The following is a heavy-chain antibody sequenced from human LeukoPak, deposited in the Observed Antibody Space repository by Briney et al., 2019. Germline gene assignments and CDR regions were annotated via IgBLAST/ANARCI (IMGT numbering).Heavy chain of an antibody. CDR3: ARDSMVRGAAMGIDY. CDR2: IYYSGST. V-gene: IGHV4-59*01. D-gene: IGHD3-10*01. J-gene: IGHJ4*02. Sequence: SETLSVTCIVSGGSISSFSWSWIRQPPGKGLEWIGYIYYSGSTNYNPSLKSRVTISVDTSKNQFSLKLNSVTAADTAVYYCARDSMVRGAAMGIDYWGQGTLVTVSS. CDR1: GGSISSFS.